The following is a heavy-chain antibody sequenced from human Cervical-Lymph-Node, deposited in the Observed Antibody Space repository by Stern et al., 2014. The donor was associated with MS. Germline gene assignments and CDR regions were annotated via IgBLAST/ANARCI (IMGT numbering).Heavy chain of an antibody. D-gene: IGHD3-16*01. V-gene: IGHV3-66*01. CDR3: AKGRDYDYVWGFDY. CDR1: EFTVSNNY. CDR2: IYLGGTT. J-gene: IGHJ4*02. Sequence: EVHLVESGGGLVQPGGSLRLSCAASEFTVSNNYMSWVRQAPGKGLEWVSVIYLGGTTFYADSVKGRFTISRDDSKNTLYLQMNSLRAEDTAVYYCAKGRDYDYVWGFDYWGQGTLVTVSS.